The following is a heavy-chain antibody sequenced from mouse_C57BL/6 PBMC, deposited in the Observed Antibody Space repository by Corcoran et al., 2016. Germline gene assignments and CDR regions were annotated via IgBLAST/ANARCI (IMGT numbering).Heavy chain of an antibody. V-gene: IGHV1-19*01. J-gene: IGHJ2*01. CDR3: AKQAPYDWIYFDY. CDR1: GYTFTDYY. CDR2: INPYNGGT. D-gene: IGHD2-12*01. Sequence: EVQLQQSGPVLVKPGASVKMSCKASGYTFTDYYMNWVKQSHGKSLEWIGIINPYNGGTNYNQKFKGKATLTVDKSSSTAYMDLNSLTSADSAVYYCAKQAPYDWIYFDYWGQGTTLTVSS.